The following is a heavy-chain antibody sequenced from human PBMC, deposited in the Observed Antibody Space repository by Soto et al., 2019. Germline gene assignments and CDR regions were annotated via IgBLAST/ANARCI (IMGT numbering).Heavy chain of an antibody. V-gene: IGHV1-69*13. CDR1: GGTFSSYA. CDR2: IIPIFGTA. D-gene: IGHD3-3*01. CDR3: ARDPGDYDFWSGYPYGMDV. Sequence: ASVKVSCKASGGTFSSYAISWVRQAPGQGLEWMGGIIPIFGTANYAQKFQGRVTITADESTSTAYMELSSLRSEDTAVYYCARDPGDYDFWSGYPYGMDVWGQGTTVTVSS. J-gene: IGHJ6*02.